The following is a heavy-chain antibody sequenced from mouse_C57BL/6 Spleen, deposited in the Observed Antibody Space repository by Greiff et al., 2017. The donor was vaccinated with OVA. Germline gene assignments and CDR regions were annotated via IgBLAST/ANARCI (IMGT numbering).Heavy chain of an antibody. CDR3: ARSLYDYAMDY. Sequence: QVQLQQPGAELVKPGASVTLSCKASGYTFTSYWMHWVKQRPGQGLEWIGMIHPNSGSTNYNEKFKSKATLAVDKSSSTAYMQLSSLTSEDSAVYYCARSLYDYAMDYWGQGTSVTVSS. D-gene: IGHD2-12*01. CDR2: IHPNSGST. V-gene: IGHV1-64*01. CDR1: GYTFTSYW. J-gene: IGHJ4*01.